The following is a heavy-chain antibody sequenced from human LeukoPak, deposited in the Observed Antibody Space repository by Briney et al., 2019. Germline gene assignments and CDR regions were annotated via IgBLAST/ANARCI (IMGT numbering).Heavy chain of an antibody. D-gene: IGHD3-9*01. CDR2: IYYTGST. CDR1: GVSISSYY. J-gene: IGHJ4*02. V-gene: IGHV4-59*01. Sequence: ETLSLSCAVSGVSISSYYWSWIRQPPGKGLEWVGDIYYTGSTTYNPSPTSRVTISVDTSKNHFSLKLNSVTAADTAVYYCARGVRTYYDIFTGYYTSLLLDYWGQGTLVTVSS. CDR3: ARGVRTYYDIFTGYYTSLLLDY.